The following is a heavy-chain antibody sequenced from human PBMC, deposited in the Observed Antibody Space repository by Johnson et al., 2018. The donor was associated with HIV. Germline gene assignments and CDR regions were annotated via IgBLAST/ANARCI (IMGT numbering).Heavy chain of an antibody. V-gene: IGHV3-7*01. CDR1: GFKFRDYW. J-gene: IGHJ3*02. CDR3: ARVEPIRRAIDAFDI. Sequence: VLLVESGGGLVQPGGSLRLSCAAFGFKFRDYWMGWVRKAPGKGLEWVAQTQQDGSGKLYVSSLRGRITISRDNANSSLYLQMNSLKAEDTAIYYCARVEPIRRAIDAFDIWGQGTMVTVSS. CDR2: TQQDGSGK.